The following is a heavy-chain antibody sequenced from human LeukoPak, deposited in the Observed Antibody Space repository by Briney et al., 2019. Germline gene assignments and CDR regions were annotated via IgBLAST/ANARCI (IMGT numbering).Heavy chain of an antibody. CDR3: ARHGTLSGGAHYFDY. CDR1: GYSFTSYW. J-gene: IGHJ4*02. CDR2: IYPGDSAI. D-gene: IGHD1-1*01. V-gene: IGHV5-51*01. Sequence: GESLKISCKGSGYSFTSYWIGWVRQRPGKGLXXXXXIYPGDSAIRYSPSFQGQVTISADKSISTAYLQWSSLEASDTAIYYCARHGTLSGGAHYFDYWGQGTLLTVSS.